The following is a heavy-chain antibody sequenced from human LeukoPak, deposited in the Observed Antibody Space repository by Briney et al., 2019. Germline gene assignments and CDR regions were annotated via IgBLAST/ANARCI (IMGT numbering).Heavy chain of an antibody. CDR3: ARDRGIWFRELLRWFDP. V-gene: IGHV1-18*01. J-gene: IGHJ5*02. D-gene: IGHD3-10*01. CDR1: GYTFTSYG. CDR2: ISAYNGNT. Sequence: ASVKVSCKASGYTFTSYGISWVRQAPGQGLEWMGWISAYNGNTNYAQKLQGRVTMTTDTSTSTAYMELRSLRSDDTAVYYCARDRGIWFRELLRWFDPWGQGTLVTVS.